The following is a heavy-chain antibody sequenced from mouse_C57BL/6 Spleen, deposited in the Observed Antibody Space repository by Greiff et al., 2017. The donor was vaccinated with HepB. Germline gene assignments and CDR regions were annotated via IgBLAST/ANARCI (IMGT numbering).Heavy chain of an antibody. CDR3: TRNGDYDGRYFDD. D-gene: IGHD2-4*01. CDR2: IDPETGGT. CDR1: GYTFTDYE. J-gene: IGHJ2*01. V-gene: IGHV1-15*01. Sequence: VKLMESGAELVRPGASVTLSCKASGYTFTDYEMHWVKQTPVHGLEWIGAIDPETGGTAYNQKFKGKAILTADKSSSTAYMELRSLRSEDSAVYYCTRNGDYDGRYFDDWGQGTTLTVSS.